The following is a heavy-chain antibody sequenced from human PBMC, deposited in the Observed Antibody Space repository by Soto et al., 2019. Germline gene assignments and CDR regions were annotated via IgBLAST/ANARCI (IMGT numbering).Heavy chain of an antibody. CDR1: GFTFSSYG. Sequence: ESGGGVVQPGRSLRLSCAASGFTFSSYGMHWVRQAPGKGLEWVAVIWYDGSNKYYADSVKGRFTISRDNSKNTLYLQMNSLRAEDTAVYYCARDRGYSYGGLDYWGQGTLVTVSS. CDR3: ARDRGYSYGGLDY. CDR2: IWYDGSNK. J-gene: IGHJ4*02. D-gene: IGHD5-18*01. V-gene: IGHV3-33*01.